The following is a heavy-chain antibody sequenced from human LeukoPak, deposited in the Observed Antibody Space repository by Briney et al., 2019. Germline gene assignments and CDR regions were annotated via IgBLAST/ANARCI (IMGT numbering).Heavy chain of an antibody. CDR3: ARDVNLLFFDV. D-gene: IGHD2-21*01. CDR2: INHSGST. V-gene: IGHV4-34*01. CDR1: GGSFSGYY. Sequence: PSETLSLTCAVYGGSFSGYYWSWIRQPPGKGLEWIGEINHSGSTNYNPSLKSRVTISVDTSKNQFSLKLSSVTAADTAVYYCARDVNLLFFDVWGRGTLVTVSS. J-gene: IGHJ2*01.